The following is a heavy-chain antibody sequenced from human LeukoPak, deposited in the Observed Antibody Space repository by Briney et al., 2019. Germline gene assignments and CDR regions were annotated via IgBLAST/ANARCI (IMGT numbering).Heavy chain of an antibody. J-gene: IGHJ6*03. CDR1: GYTFTSYA. D-gene: IGHD5-18*01. CDR2: INTNTGNP. Sequence: ASVKVSCKASGYTFTSYAMNWVRQAPGQGLEWMGWINTNTGNPTYAQGFTGRFVFSLDTSVSTAYLQISSLKAEDTAVYYCAREEGREIWIQLWPRYYYMDVWGKGTTVTVSS. CDR3: AREEGREIWIQLWPRYYYMDV. V-gene: IGHV7-4-1*02.